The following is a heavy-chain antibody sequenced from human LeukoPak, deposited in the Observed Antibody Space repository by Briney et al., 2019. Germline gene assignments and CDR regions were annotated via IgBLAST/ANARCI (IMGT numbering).Heavy chain of an antibody. D-gene: IGHD3-16*01. CDR1: GYTFTGYY. CDR3: ASDFGYYGMDV. J-gene: IGHJ6*02. CDR2: INPSSGGT. Sequence: ASVKVSCKASGYTFTGYYMHWVRQAPGQGLEWMGWINPSSGGTNYAQKFQGRVTMTRDTSISTAYMELSRLRSDDTAVYYCASDFGYYGMDVWGQGTTVTVSS. V-gene: IGHV1-2*02.